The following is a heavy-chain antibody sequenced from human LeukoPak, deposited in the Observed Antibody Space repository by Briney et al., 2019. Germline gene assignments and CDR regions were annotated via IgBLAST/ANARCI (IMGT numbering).Heavy chain of an antibody. D-gene: IGHD2-2*01. CDR1: GFTFSSYA. CDR2: ISGRGGST. Sequence: GSLRLSCAASGFTFSSYAMSWVRQAPGKGLEWVSAISGRGGSTYYADSVKGRFTISRDNSKNTLYLQMNSLRAEDTAVYYCAKGVVVVPAANKHSGYFDYWGQGTLVTVSS. V-gene: IGHV3-23*01. J-gene: IGHJ4*02. CDR3: AKGVVVVPAANKHSGYFDY.